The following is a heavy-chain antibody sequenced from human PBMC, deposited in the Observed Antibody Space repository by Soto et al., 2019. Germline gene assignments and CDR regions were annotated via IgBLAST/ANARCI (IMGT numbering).Heavy chain of an antibody. J-gene: IGHJ2*01. D-gene: IGHD2-15*01. Sequence: QVQLQESGPGLVKPSQTLSLTCTVSGGSISSGGYYWSWIRQHPGKGLEWIGYIYYSGSTYYNPSLKSRVTISVDTSKNQFSLKLSSVTAADTAVYYCARGGPPVNSFSRGGIVWYFDLWGRGTLVTVSS. CDR3: ARGGPPVNSFSRGGIVWYFDL. CDR1: GGSISSGGYY. CDR2: IYYSGST. V-gene: IGHV4-31*03.